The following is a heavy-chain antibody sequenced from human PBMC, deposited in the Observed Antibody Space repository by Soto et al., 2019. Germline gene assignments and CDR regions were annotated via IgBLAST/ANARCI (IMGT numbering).Heavy chain of an antibody. D-gene: IGHD5-12*01. CDR1: GYTFTSYD. CDR2: MNPNSGNT. V-gene: IGHV1-8*01. Sequence: ASVKVSCKASGYTFTSYDINWVRQATGQGLEWMGWMNPNSGNTGYAQKFQGRVTMTKNTSISTAYMELSSLRSEDTAVYYCARDEYSGYSGSFDIWGQGTMVTVSS. J-gene: IGHJ3*02. CDR3: ARDEYSGYSGSFDI.